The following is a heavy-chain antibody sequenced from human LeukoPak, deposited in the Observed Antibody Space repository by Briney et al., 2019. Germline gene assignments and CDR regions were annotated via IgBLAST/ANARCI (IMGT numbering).Heavy chain of an antibody. CDR1: GGSISSYY. CDR3: ARYSGYDFVIDY. D-gene: IGHD5-12*01. Sequence: PSETLSLTCTVPGGSISSYYWSWIRQPPGKGLEWIGYIYYSGSTNYNPSLKSRVTISVDTSKNQFSLKLSSVTAADTAVYYCARYSGYDFVIDYWGQGTLVTVSS. CDR2: IYYSGST. V-gene: IGHV4-59*01. J-gene: IGHJ4*02.